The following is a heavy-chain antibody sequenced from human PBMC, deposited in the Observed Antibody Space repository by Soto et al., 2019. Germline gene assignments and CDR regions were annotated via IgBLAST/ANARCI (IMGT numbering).Heavy chain of an antibody. V-gene: IGHV4-31*03. CDR2: IYFGGAT. Sequence: QVQLQESGPGLVKPSQTLSLTCTVYVDSISRRGFSWNWIRQYPGEGLEWIGNIYFGGATYYSPSLKSRLTVSLDTSKNQFSLKLTSVTAADTAVYYCARGIASGTYDSYYYYGLDVWGQGATVTVSS. J-gene: IGHJ6*02. CDR1: VDSISRRGFS. CDR3: ARGIASGTYDSYYYYGLDV. D-gene: IGHD3-10*01.